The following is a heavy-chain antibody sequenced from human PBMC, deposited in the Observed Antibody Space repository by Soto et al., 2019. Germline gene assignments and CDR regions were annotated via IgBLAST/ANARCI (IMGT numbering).Heavy chain of an antibody. CDR1: GFSLTTSGMT. Sequence: QITLKESGPTLVKPTQTLTLTCTFSGFSLTTSGMTVGWTRQPPGKALEWLALIYWNDDKRYSPSLRSRLTIATDTSKIQVVLTMANMDPVDTATYYCAHRTTVTSIDYWGQGILVTVSS. CDR3: AHRTTVTSIDY. J-gene: IGHJ4*02. V-gene: IGHV2-5*01. D-gene: IGHD4-17*01. CDR2: IYWNDDK.